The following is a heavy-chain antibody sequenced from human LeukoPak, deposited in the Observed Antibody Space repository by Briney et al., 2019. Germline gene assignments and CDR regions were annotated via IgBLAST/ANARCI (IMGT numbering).Heavy chain of an antibody. CDR1: GLTFDDYA. J-gene: IGHJ6*02. CDR2: ISWNSGSI. D-gene: IGHD2-2*01. CDR3: AKDLGYCSSTSCFRPTIYGMDV. V-gene: IGHV3-9*01. Sequence: GGSLRLSCAASGLTFDDYAMHWVRQAPGKGLEWVSGISWNSGSIGYADSVKGRFTISRDNAKNSLYLQMNSLRAEDTALYYCAKDLGYCSSTSCFRPTIYGMDVWGQGTTVTASS.